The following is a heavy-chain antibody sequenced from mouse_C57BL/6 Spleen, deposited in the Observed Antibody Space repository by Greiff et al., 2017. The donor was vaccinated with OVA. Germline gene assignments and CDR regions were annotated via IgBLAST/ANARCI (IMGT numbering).Heavy chain of an antibody. CDR2: ISYDGSN. J-gene: IGHJ4*01. CDR1: GYSITSGYY. CDR3: ARDLRGAMDY. V-gene: IGHV3-6*01. Sequence: EESGPGLVKPSQSLSLTCSVTGYSITSGYYWNWIRQFPGNKLEWMGYISYDGSNNYNPSLKNRISITRDTSKNQFFLKLNSVTTEDTATYYCARDLRGAMDYWGQGTSVTVSS.